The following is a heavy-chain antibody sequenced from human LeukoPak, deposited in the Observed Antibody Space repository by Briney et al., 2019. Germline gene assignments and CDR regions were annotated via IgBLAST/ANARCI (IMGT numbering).Heavy chain of an antibody. J-gene: IGHJ6*03. V-gene: IGHV3-43D*03. CDR1: GFTFDDYA. Sequence: GGSLRLSCAASGFTFDDYAMHWVRQAPGKGLEWVSLISWDGGSTYYADSVKGRFTISRDNSKNSLYLQMNSLRAEDTALYYCARMATYGYYYYMDVWGKGTTVTVSS. CDR3: ARMATYGYYYYMDV. D-gene: IGHD5-24*01. CDR2: ISWDGGST.